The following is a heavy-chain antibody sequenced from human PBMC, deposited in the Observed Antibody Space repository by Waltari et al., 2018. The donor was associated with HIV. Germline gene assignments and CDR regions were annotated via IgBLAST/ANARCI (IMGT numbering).Heavy chain of an antibody. CDR2: PTPNSGGT. CDR3: AIPYCSSTSCYFYYGMDV. CDR1: GYTFTGYY. Sequence: QVQLVQSGAEVKKPGASVKVSCKASGYTFTGYYMHWVRQAPGQGLEWMGWPTPNSGGTNYAQKFQGRVTMTRDTSISTAYMELSRLRSDDTAVYYCAIPYCSSTSCYFYYGMDVWGQGTTVTVSS. V-gene: IGHV1-2*02. J-gene: IGHJ6*02. D-gene: IGHD2-2*01.